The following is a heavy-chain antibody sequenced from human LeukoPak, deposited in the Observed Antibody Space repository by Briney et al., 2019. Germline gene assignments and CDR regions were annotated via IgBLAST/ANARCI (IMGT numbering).Heavy chain of an antibody. CDR3: AAISTPTTRRAYHFDS. V-gene: IGHV1-24*01. CDR2: FDPEGGET. J-gene: IGHJ4*02. Sequence: ASVTFSCKVSEYALTELSIHWVRQTPGKGLECMGGFDPEGGETFYAQKFQGRVTMTEDTSTDTAYMELSSLTSDDTAVYYCAAISTPTTRRAYHFDSWGQGTLVTVSS. CDR1: EYALTELS. D-gene: IGHD1-1*01.